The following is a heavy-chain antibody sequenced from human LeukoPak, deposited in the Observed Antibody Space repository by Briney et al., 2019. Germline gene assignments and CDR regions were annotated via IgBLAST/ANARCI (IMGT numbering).Heavy chain of an antibody. CDR2: IIPILGIA. CDR1: GGTFSSYA. D-gene: IGHD5-18*01. V-gene: IGHV1-69*04. CDR3: AREGGEGYSYIF. Sequence: SVKVSCKASGGTFSSYAISWVRQAPGQGLEWMGRIIPILGIANYARKFQGRVTITADKSTSTAYMELSSLRSEDTAVYYCAREGGEGYSYIFWGQGTLVTVSS. J-gene: IGHJ4*02.